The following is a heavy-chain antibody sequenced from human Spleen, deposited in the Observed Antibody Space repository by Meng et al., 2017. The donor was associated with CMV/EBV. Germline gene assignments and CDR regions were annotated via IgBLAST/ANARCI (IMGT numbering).Heavy chain of an antibody. Sequence: YGGSFSGYYWSWIRQPPGKGLEWIGEINPSGSTNYNPSLKSRVTISVDTSKNQFSLKLSSVTAADTAVYYCARGIGWGIYYYGMDVWGQGTTVTVSS. CDR1: GGSFSGYY. CDR2: INPSGST. V-gene: IGHV4-34*01. CDR3: ARGIGWGIYYYGMDV. J-gene: IGHJ6*02. D-gene: IGHD6-13*01.